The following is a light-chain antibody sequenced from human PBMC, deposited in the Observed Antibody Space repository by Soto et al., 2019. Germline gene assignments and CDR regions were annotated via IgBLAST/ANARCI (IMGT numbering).Light chain of an antibody. CDR2: GAS. CDR3: QHLPDYPIT. V-gene: IGKV1D-13*01. J-gene: IGKJ5*01. CDR1: HCIDSS. Sequence: AILLCQSPSSLSASMGDRVTITCRASHCIDSSCGWYQQKPGKAPKLLIYGASSLQSGVPLRFSGSGSGTDFTLTIICLQPEDFITYYCQHLPDYPITFGQGTRVEI.